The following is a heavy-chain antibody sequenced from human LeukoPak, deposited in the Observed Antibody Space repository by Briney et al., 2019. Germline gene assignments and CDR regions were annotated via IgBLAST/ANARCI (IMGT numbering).Heavy chain of an antibody. CDR1: GGSISGYF. Sequence: SETLSLTCTVSGGSISGYFWSWIRQPPGKGLEWIGYIYYSGSSGSTHYNPSLRSRVTISVDTSKNQFSLKLSSVTAADTAVYYCARDISSSSWFSNWLDPWGQGTLVTVSS. CDR3: ARDISSSSWFSNWLDP. D-gene: IGHD6-13*01. V-gene: IGHV4-59*01. CDR2: IYYSGSSGST. J-gene: IGHJ5*02.